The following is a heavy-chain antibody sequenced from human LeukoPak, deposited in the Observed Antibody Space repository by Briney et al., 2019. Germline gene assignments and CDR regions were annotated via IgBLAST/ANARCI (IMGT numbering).Heavy chain of an antibody. J-gene: IGHJ5*02. V-gene: IGHV1-2*02. CDR1: GFTFSSYG. D-gene: IGHD3-10*01. CDR2: INPNSGGT. CDR3: ASETMVRGVIYSWFDP. Sequence: GGSLRLSCAASGFTFSSYGMHWVRQAPGQGLEWMGWINPNSGGTNYAQKFQGRVTMTRDTSISTAYMELSRLRSDDTAVYYCASETMVRGVIYSWFDPWGQGTLVTVSS.